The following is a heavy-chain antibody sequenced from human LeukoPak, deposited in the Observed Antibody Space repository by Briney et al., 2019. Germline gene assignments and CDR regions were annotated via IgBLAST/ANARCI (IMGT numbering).Heavy chain of an antibody. D-gene: IGHD3-3*01. CDR3: ARSYDSYYYYMDV. CDR1: GYSFTSYW. Sequence: GESPKISCKGSGYSFTSYWIGWVRQMPGKGLEWMGIIYPGDSDTRYSPSFQGQVTISADKSISTAYLQWSSLKASDTAMYYCARSYDSYYYYMDVWGKGTTVTVSS. J-gene: IGHJ6*03. CDR2: IYPGDSDT. V-gene: IGHV5-51*01.